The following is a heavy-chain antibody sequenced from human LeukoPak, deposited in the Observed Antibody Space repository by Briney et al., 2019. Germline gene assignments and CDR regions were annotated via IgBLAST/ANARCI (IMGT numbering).Heavy chain of an antibody. CDR3: AKEETTVTTGYYYYYGMDV. Sequence: PGGSLRLSCAASGFTFSSYGMHWVRQAPGKGLEWVAVISYDGSNKYYADSVKGRFTISRDNSKHTLYLQMNSLRAEDTAVYYCAKEETTVTTGYYYYYGMDVWGQGTTVTVSS. V-gene: IGHV3-30*18. CDR1: GFTFSSYG. D-gene: IGHD4-17*01. CDR2: ISYDGSNK. J-gene: IGHJ6*02.